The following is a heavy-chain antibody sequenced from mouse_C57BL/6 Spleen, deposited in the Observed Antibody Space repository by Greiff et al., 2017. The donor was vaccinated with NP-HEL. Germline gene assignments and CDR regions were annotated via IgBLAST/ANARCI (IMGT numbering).Heavy chain of an antibody. V-gene: IGHV1-82*01. CDR1: GYAFSSSW. J-gene: IGHJ2*01. CDR2: IYPGDGDT. Sequence: QVQLQQSGPELVKPGASVKISCKASGYAFSSSWMNWVKQRPGKGLEWIGRIYPGDGDTNYNGKFKGKATLTADKSSSTAYMQLSSLTSEDSAVYFCARTRLLPYYFDYWGQGTTLTVSS. CDR3: ARTRLLPYYFDY. D-gene: IGHD2-3*01.